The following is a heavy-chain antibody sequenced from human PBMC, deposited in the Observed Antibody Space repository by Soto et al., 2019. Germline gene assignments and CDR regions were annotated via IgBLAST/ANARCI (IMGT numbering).Heavy chain of an antibody. D-gene: IGHD4-17*01. J-gene: IGHJ4*02. V-gene: IGHV3-7*03. CDR2: IKQDGSEK. CDR3: ATNTVTKVDDY. Sequence: GGSLRLSCEASGFTFSNFWMSWVRQAPGKGLEWVANIKQDGSEKKYVDSVKGRFIISRDNAKNSLSLQMNSLRAEDTAVYYCATNTVTKVDDYWGQGARVTVSS. CDR1: GFTFSNFW.